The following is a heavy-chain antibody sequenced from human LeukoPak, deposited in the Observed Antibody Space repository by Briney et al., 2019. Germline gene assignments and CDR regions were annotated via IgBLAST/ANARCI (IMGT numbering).Heavy chain of an antibody. CDR1: GFTFSSYA. CDR3: ARDPSAYYDIVTGSSDNWFDP. D-gene: IGHD3-9*01. V-gene: IGHV3-30*04. Sequence: SGGSLRLSCAASGFTFSSYAMHWVRQAPGKRLEWVAVISYDGSNKYYADSVKGRFTISRDNSKNTLYLQMNSLRAEDTAVYYCARDPSAYYDIVTGSSDNWFDPWGQGTLVTVSP. CDR2: ISYDGSNK. J-gene: IGHJ5*02.